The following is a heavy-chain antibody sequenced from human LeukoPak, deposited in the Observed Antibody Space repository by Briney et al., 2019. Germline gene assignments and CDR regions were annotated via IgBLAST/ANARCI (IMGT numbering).Heavy chain of an antibody. CDR2: INPSGGST. D-gene: IGHD1-26*01. V-gene: IGHV1-46*01. CDR3: ARGASGSYHNPPSSY. J-gene: IGHJ4*02. CDR1: GYTFTNYY. Sequence: GASVKVSCKASGYTFTNYYMHWVRQAPGQGLEWMGLINPSGGSTGYAQKFQGRVTMTRDMSTSTVYLELSSLTSEDTAVYYCARGASGSYHNPPSSYWGQGTLVTVSS.